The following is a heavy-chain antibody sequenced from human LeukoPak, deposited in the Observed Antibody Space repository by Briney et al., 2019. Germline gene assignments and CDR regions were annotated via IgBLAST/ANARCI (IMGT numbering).Heavy chain of an antibody. V-gene: IGHV1-46*01. CDR1: GYTFTSYY. CDR2: INPSSGST. J-gene: IGHJ4*02. D-gene: IGHD1-26*01. Sequence: ASVKVTCKASGYTFTSYYMHWVRQAPGQGLEWMGIINPSSGSTSYAQKFQGRVTMTRDMSRSTVYIELSSLTSEDTAVYYCADGSYGALDYWGQGTLVTVSS. CDR3: ADGSYGALDY.